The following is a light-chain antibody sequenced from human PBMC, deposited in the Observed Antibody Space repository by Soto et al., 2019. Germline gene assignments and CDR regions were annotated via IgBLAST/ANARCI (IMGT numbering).Light chain of an antibody. CDR1: QSVSTN. Sequence: EIVMTQSPATLSVSPGERATLSCRVTQSVSTNVGWYQQKQGQAPRLLMHDASTRAAGIPARFSGSGSGTEFTLTISSLQSEDFAVYYCQQYNNWPLTFGGGTKVEIK. CDR2: DAS. V-gene: IGKV3-15*01. CDR3: QQYNNWPLT. J-gene: IGKJ4*01.